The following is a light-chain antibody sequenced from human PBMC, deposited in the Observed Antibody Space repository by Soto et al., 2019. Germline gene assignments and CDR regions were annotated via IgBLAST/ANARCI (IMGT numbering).Light chain of an antibody. V-gene: IGKV3-15*01. Sequence: EIVMTQSPATLSVSPGERATLSCRASQSVSSNLAWFQQNPGQAPRLLIYGASTMATGIPARFSGSGSGTAFTLTISMVQSDNFAFYYCQQYDNWPPYTFGQGTKLEIK. CDR1: QSVSSN. CDR2: GAS. J-gene: IGKJ2*01. CDR3: QQYDNWPPYT.